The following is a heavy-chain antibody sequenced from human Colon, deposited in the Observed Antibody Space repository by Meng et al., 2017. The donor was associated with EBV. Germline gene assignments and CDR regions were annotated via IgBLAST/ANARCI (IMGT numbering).Heavy chain of an antibody. Sequence: VRLEMSRPGLGEPSGTLSPTCAVSCASISSNNWWSWVRQPPGKGLEWIGEIYHGGNTNYNPSLKSRVTISVDRSNDQFSLSLSSVTAADTAVYYCARGNAYNAPSFDYWGQGTLVTVSS. CDR3: ARGNAYNAPSFDY. D-gene: IGHD5-24*01. CDR1: CASISSNNW. J-gene: IGHJ4*02. V-gene: IGHV4-4*02. CDR2: IYHGGNT.